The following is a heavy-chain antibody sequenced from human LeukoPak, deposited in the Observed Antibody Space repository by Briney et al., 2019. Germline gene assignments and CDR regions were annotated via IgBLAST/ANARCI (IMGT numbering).Heavy chain of an antibody. Sequence: SETLSLTCAVHGESFSAYFWSWIRQVPGKGLEWIGEIDHRGSSKLNTPLKSRATKSVETSKNHFSLSLTSVTAADTAVYYCATRSSTLAAARCFDDWGQGTVVTVSS. CDR3: ATRSSTLAAARCFDD. J-gene: IGHJ4*03. D-gene: IGHD6-6*01. CDR2: IDHRGSS. V-gene: IGHV4-34*04. CDR1: GESFSAYF.